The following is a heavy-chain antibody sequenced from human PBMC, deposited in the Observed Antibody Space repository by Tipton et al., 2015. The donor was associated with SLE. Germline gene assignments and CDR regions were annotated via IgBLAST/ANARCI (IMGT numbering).Heavy chain of an antibody. Sequence: GSLRLSCAASGFTFSNYGMHWVRQAPGKGLDWVSFIHFDGSNKYYADSVKGRFTISRDNSKNTLYLQMNSLRAEDTALYYCAREDDYNYRYFFYGLDVWGLGTTVTVSS. V-gene: IGHV3-30*02. CDR1: GFTFSNYG. D-gene: IGHD5-24*01. J-gene: IGHJ6*02. CDR3: AREDDYNYRYFFYGLDV. CDR2: IHFDGSNK.